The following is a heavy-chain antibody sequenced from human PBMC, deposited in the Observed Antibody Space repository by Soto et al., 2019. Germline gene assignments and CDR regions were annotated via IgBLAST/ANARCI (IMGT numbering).Heavy chain of an antibody. D-gene: IGHD3-10*01. CDR1: GFTFSNYG. CDR2: ISYDGSNK. Sequence: GGSLRLSCAASGFTFSNYGMHWVRQAPGKGLDWVALISYDGSNKYYADSVKGRFTISRDNSKNTPDLQMNSVRGEDTAVYYCAKDIALVRGVIMDMDVWGQGTTVTVSS. V-gene: IGHV3-30*18. CDR3: AKDIALVRGVIMDMDV. J-gene: IGHJ6*02.